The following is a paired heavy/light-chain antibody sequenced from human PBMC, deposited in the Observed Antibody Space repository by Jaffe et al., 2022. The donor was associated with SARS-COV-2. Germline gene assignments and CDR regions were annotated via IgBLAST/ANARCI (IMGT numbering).Light chain of an antibody. CDR2: GNW. CDR1: DSNIGAGYD. V-gene: IGLV1-40*01. Sequence: QSVLTQPPSVSGAPGQRVTLSCTGSDSNIGAGYDAHWYQQLPERAPKLLIFGNWNRPSGVPDRFSGSKSGASASLAIAGLQAEDEADYYCQSYDYSLSAWVFGGGTKLTVL. J-gene: IGLJ2*01. CDR3: QSYDYSLSAWV.
Heavy chain of an antibody. D-gene: IGHD3-3*01. CDR3: TTDLFYDSRSRITPLDY. CDR2: VKSKVHGDTI. J-gene: IGHJ4*02. V-gene: IGHV3-15*01. Sequence: EVQLVESGGGLVEPGGSLRLSCAASGFTFSNAWMSWVRQAPGKGLEWVGRVKSKVHGDTIEYAAPVKGRFTISRDDSDNTLNLQMNSLRIEDTAVYYCTTDLFYDSRSRITPLDYWGQGTLVTVSS. CDR1: GFTFSNAW.